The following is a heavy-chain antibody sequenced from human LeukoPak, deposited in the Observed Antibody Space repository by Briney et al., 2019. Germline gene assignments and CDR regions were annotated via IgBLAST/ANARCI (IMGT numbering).Heavy chain of an antibody. Sequence: SENLSLTCTVSGGFISSSTYYWAWIRQPPGKGLEWIGSIYYGGNTNYNPSLKSRLTISLDTSRNQISLKLSSVTAADTAVYYCARDPADYWGQGILVTVSS. CDR1: GGFISSSTYY. CDR2: IYYGGNT. V-gene: IGHV4-39*07. CDR3: ARDPADY. J-gene: IGHJ4*02.